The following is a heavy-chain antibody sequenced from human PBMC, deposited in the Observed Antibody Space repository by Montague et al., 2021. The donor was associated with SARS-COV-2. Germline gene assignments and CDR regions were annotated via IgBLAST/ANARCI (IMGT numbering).Heavy chain of an antibody. CDR1: GGSISSSGYY. J-gene: IGHJ4*02. V-gene: IGHV4-39*01. CDR2: IYYSGST. Sequence: SETLSLTCTVSGGSISSSGYYWGWIRQPPGKGLEWIESIYYSGSTYYNPSLKSRVTISVDTSKNQFSLKRSSVTAADTAVYYCARHGKTRIAMIVVVIGYFDYWGQGTLVTVSS. CDR3: ARHGKTRIAMIVVVIGYFDY. D-gene: IGHD3-22*01.